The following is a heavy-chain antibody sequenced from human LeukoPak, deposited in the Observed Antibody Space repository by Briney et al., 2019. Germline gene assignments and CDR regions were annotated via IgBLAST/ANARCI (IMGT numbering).Heavy chain of an antibody. J-gene: IGHJ5*02. Sequence: SVKVSCKASGGTFSSYAISWVRQAPGQGLEWMGGIIPIFGTANYAQKFQGRVTITADESTSTAYMELRSLRSDDTAVYYCARGVSRYYGSGSIDWFDPWGQGTLVTVSS. D-gene: IGHD3-10*01. CDR2: IIPIFGTA. CDR1: GGTFSSYA. CDR3: ARGVSRYYGSGSIDWFDP. V-gene: IGHV1-69*01.